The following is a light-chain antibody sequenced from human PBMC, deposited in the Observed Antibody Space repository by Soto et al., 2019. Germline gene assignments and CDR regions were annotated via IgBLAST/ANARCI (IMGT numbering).Light chain of an antibody. Sequence: DIQMTQSPSSLSASVGDRVTITCRVSQSISSYLNWYQQKPGKAPKLLIYAASSLQSGVPSRFSGSGSGTDFTLTISSLQPEDFATYYCQQSYSTPPAYTFGQGTKLEIK. V-gene: IGKV1-39*01. CDR1: QSISSY. J-gene: IGKJ2*01. CDR2: AAS. CDR3: QQSYSTPPAYT.